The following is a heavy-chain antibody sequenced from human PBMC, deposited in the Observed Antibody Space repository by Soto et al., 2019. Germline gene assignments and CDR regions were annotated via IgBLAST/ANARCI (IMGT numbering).Heavy chain of an antibody. D-gene: IGHD3-3*01. V-gene: IGHV4-34*01. J-gene: IGHJ4*02. CDR1: GGSFSGYY. CDR2: INHSGST. Sequence: SDTLSLTCAVYGGSFSGYYWSWIRQPPGKGLEWIGEINHSGSTNYNPSLKSRVTISVDTSKNQFSLKLSSVTAADTAVYYCASTYDFWSGYYRVLYYWGQGTLVTVSS. CDR3: ASTYDFWSGYYRVLYY.